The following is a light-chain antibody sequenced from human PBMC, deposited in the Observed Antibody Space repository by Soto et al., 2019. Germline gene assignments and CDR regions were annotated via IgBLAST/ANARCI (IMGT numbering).Light chain of an antibody. Sequence: QSALTQPASLSGSPGQSITISCTGTSSDIGAYDYVSWFQQHPGKAPKLMISEVNNRPSGVSNRFSGSKSGNTAYLTISGLQVEDEADYYCCSYAGTRTLVFGGGTKLTVL. CDR3: CSYAGTRTLV. CDR2: EVN. CDR1: SSDIGAYDY. J-gene: IGLJ3*02. V-gene: IGLV2-14*01.